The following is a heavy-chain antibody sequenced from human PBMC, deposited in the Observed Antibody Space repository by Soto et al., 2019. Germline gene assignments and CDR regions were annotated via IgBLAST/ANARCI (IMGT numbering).Heavy chain of an antibody. V-gene: IGHV3-23*01. D-gene: IGHD6-6*01. Sequence: GGSLRLSCAASGFTFSSYAMSWVRQAPGKGLEWVSAISGSGGSTYYADSVKGRFTISRDNSKNTLYLQMNSLRAEDTAVYYCANSGSSSDANLDYWGQGTLVTVSS. CDR3: ANSGSSSDANLDY. J-gene: IGHJ4*02. CDR2: ISGSGGST. CDR1: GFTFSSYA.